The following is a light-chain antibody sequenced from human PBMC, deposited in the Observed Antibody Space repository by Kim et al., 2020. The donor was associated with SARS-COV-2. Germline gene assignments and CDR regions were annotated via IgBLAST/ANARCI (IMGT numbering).Light chain of an antibody. V-gene: IGKV1-9*01. J-gene: IGKJ1*01. CDR3: QQLDSYPRT. CDR1: QGISSY. Sequence: ASVVDRVTITCRASQGISSYLAWYQQKPGKAPKLLIYAASTLQSGVPSRFSGSGSGTDFTLTISSLQPEDSAAYYCQQLDSYPRTFGQGTKVDIK. CDR2: AAS.